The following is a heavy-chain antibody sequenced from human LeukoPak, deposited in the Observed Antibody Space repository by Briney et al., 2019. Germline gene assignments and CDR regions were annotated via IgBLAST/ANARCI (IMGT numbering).Heavy chain of an antibody. V-gene: IGHV1-69*01. CDR1: GIPFNNYA. CDR3: ARDQGSYGNYYGMDV. J-gene: IGHJ6*02. Sequence: ASVKVCCKASGIPFNNYAISWVRQAPGQGLEWMGGIIPIFGTANYAQKFQGRVTITADESTSTAYMKLSSLRSEDTAVYYCARDQGSYGNYYGMDVWGQGTTVTVSS. CDR2: IIPIFGTA. D-gene: IGHD5-18*01.